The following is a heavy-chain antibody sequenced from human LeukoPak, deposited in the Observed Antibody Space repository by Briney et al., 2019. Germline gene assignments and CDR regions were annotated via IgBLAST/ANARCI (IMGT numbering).Heavy chain of an antibody. Sequence: ESPKISWNCAGYSFPTYWIVCLRQIPVKSLEWMGIIYPDNSDTRNSPSLQGQVSISVDKSISTAYLQWSSLKASDTAMYYCARRSRSGSYVDSWGQGTLVTVSS. V-gene: IGHV5-51*01. J-gene: IGHJ4*02. D-gene: IGHD1-26*01. CDR3: ARRSRSGSYVDS. CDR2: IYPDNSDT. CDR1: GYSFPTYW.